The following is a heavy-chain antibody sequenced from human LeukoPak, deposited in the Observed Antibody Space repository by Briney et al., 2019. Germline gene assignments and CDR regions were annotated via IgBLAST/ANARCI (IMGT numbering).Heavy chain of an antibody. CDR3: ATWAFYHSLDV. V-gene: IGHV3-43*02. Sequence: GGSLRLSCEASGFTFDAYAMHWVRQAPGKGLEWVSLINKGGSATYYADSVKGRFTISRDNSKNSLYLQMNSLRSEDTALYYCATWAFYHSLDVWGQGTTATVSS. D-gene: IGHD1-26*01. J-gene: IGHJ6*02. CDR1: GFTFDAYA. CDR2: INKGGSAT.